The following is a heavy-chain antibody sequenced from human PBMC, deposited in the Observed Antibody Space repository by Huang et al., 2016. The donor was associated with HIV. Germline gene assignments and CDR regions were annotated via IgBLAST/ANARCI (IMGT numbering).Heavy chain of an antibody. J-gene: IGHJ4*02. Sequence: QVQLQESGPGLVKPSETLSLTCTISGGSIRSHYWSWIRQPPGKGLEWIATVYHSGGPRYNPSLKSRVTGSVDTSKDRLSLNVTSVTAADTAVYYCARDGSYSFDSTTSYRDFWGQGALVTVAS. V-gene: IGHV4-59*11. CDR2: VYHSGGP. CDR3: ARDGSYSFDSTTSYRDF. CDR1: GGSIRSHY. D-gene: IGHD2-2*01.